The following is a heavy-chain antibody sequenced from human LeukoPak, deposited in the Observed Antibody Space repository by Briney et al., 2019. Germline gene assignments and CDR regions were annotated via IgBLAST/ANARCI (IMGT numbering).Heavy chain of an antibody. D-gene: IGHD3-10*01. CDR3: GRHRSGSGTYFIDY. CDR1: GFTFRDYS. J-gene: IGHJ4*02. CDR2: MKKDGSET. V-gene: IGHV3-7*01. Sequence: GGSLRLSCVVSGFTFRDYSMIWVRQAPGKGLQWVANMKKDGSETKYGDFVKGRFTISRDNAKNSLYLQMNSLRAEDTAVYYCGRHRSGSGTYFIDYWGRGTLVSVSS.